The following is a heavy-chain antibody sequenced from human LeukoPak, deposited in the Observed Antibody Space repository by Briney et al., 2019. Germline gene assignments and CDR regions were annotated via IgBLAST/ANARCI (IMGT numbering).Heavy chain of an antibody. CDR3: ARQGGSYYGY. CDR1: GYSISSGYY. J-gene: IGHJ4*02. V-gene: IGHV4-38-2*01. Sequence: SETLSLTCAASGYSISSGYYWGWIRPPPGKGLEWIGNIYHSGTTYYNPSLKSRVTISVDTSKNQFSLKMTSVTAADTAVYYCARQGGSYYGYWGQGTLVTVSS. D-gene: IGHD1-26*01. CDR2: IYHSGTT.